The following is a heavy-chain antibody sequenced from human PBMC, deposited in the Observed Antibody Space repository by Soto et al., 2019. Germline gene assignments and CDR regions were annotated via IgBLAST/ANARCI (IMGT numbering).Heavy chain of an antibody. D-gene: IGHD4-17*01. J-gene: IGHJ6*02. Sequence: ASVKVSCKACGYTFTRYGISWVRQAPGQGLEWMGWISAYNGNTNYAQKLQGRVTMTTDTSTSTAYMELRSLRSDDTAVYYCARVGSAGDYLYYYGMDVWGQGTTVTVPS. CDR1: GYTFTRYG. V-gene: IGHV1-18*04. CDR3: ARVGSAGDYLYYYGMDV. CDR2: ISAYNGNT.